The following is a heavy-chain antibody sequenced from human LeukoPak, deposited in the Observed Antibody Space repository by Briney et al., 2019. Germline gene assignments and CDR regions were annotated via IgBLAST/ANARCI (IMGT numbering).Heavy chain of an antibody. Sequence: ASVKVSCKASGYTFTTYDINWVRQATGQGLEWMGWMNPHSGNTGFAQNFQGRVAMTRNASIDTAYMELSSLRVEDTAVYYCVRGFRSDTSGRKFDCWGQGTLVTVSS. CDR2: MNPHSGNT. D-gene: IGHD2-2*01. CDR1: GYTFTTYD. V-gene: IGHV1-8*01. J-gene: IGHJ4*02. CDR3: VRGFRSDTSGRKFDC.